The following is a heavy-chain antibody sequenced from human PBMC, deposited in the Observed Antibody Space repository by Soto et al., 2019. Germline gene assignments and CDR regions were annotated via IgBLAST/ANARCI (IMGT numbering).Heavy chain of an antibody. Sequence: QVQLVQSGAEVKKPGSSVKVSCKSSGGTFSNYGFSWVRQAPGHALECMGVIVPIFGAEHPQKFQGRVTITADESTNTVVMELRGLRSEDTAVYYCARGGSDYEGSGYYQGHVWGQGTTVTVSS. CDR2: IVPIFGA. V-gene: IGHV1-69*12. CDR1: GGTFSNYG. J-gene: IGHJ6*02. D-gene: IGHD3-22*01. CDR3: ARGGSDYEGSGYYQGHV.